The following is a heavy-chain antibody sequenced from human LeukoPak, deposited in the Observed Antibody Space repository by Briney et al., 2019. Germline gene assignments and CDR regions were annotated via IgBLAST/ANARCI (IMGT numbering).Heavy chain of an antibody. CDR3: ARTKYSSWLWFLDS. J-gene: IGHJ4*02. CDR2: ISYDGSNK. V-gene: IGHV3-30*04. CDR1: GFTFSSYA. Sequence: PGGSLRLSCAASGFTFSSYAMHWVRQAPGKGLEWVAVISYDGSNKYYADSVKGRFTISRDNSKNTLYLQMNSLRAEDTAVYYCARTKYSSWLWFLDSWGQGTPVTVSS. D-gene: IGHD6-6*01.